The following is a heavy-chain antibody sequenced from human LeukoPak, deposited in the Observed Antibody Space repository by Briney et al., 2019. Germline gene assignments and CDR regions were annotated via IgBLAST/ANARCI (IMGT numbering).Heavy chain of an antibody. CDR3: TRLSKVGATSSDFMHV. V-gene: IGHV4-39*01. Sequence: PSQSLSLTCSLAAASLGRGSYYWGWIRQPRVKGLEWIGRISVSGTTYNNPSIRTRVTISVDPSKNLFSLRLCPPTLAETAVDCCTRLSKVGATSSDFMHVWGKGTTVTVSS. D-gene: IGHD1-26*01. J-gene: IGHJ6*03. CDR2: ISVSGTT. CDR1: AASLGRGSYY.